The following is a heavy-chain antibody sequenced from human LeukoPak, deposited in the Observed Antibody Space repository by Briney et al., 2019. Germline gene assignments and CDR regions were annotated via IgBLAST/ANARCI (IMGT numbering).Heavy chain of an antibody. CDR3: ARPDGTAHFIPY. J-gene: IGHJ4*02. Sequence: PSVTLSLTCTVCGGSLSGYYWSWIRQPPGKGREWIGEINHSGSSNYNPSLKSRVAISVDTSKSQLSLKLSSMTAADTAVYYCARPDGTAHFIPYWGQGTLVTVSS. CDR1: GGSLSGYY. D-gene: IGHD2-21*02. CDR2: INHSGSS. V-gene: IGHV4-34*01.